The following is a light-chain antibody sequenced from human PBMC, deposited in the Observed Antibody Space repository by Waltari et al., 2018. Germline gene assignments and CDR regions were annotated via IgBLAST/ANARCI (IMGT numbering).Light chain of an antibody. CDR3: SSFRSDNTYV. CDR2: EVS. CDR1: SSDVGGYNY. Sequence: QSALTQPASVSGSPGQSITISCTGTSSDVGGYNYVSWYQQLPGKAPKLLIYEVSNRPSGVSSRVSGSKSGNTASLTISGVQAEDEADYYCSSFRSDNTYVVGTGTGVTVL. J-gene: IGLJ1*01. V-gene: IGLV2-14*01.